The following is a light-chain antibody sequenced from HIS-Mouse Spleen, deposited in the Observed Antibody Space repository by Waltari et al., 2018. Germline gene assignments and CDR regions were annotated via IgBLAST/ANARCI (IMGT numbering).Light chain of an antibody. Sequence: QSALTQPASVSGSPGQSITISCPGTSSDGGGYNYFSWYQQHPGKAPKLMIYDVSNRPSGVSNRFSGSKSGNTASLTISGLQAEDEADYYCSSYTSSSTLVFGGGTKLTVL. CDR1: SSDGGGYNY. CDR2: DVS. J-gene: IGLJ2*01. V-gene: IGLV2-14*03. CDR3: SSYTSSSTLV.